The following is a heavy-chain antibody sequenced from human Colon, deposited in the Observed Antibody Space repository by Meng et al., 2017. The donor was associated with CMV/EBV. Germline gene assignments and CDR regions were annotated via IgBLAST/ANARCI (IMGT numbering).Heavy chain of an antibody. CDR1: GSPFTGSY. Sequence: ASGSPFTGSYIPWVRQAPGQGLEWMGRIDPTNGGTNYAQTFQGRVTMTRDTSISTAYMELRRLRSDDTAMYYCARSYYYDRNGYFYYWGQGTLVTVSS. CDR3: ARSYYYDRNGYFYY. V-gene: IGHV1-2*06. D-gene: IGHD3-22*01. CDR2: IDPTNGGT. J-gene: IGHJ4*02.